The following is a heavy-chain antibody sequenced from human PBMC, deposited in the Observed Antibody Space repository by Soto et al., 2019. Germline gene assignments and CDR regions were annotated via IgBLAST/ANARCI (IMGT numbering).Heavy chain of an antibody. CDR3: ASRGSGSYYAY. J-gene: IGHJ4*02. D-gene: IGHD1-26*01. CDR2: ISGSGDST. Sequence: EVQLLESGGGLVQPGGSLRLSCAASGFTFSSYAMRWVRQAPVKGLEWVSAISGSGDSTYYADSVKGRFTISRDNSKNTLYLQMNSLRAEDTAVYYCASRGSGSYYAYWGQGPLVTVSS. CDR1: GFTFSSYA. V-gene: IGHV3-23*01.